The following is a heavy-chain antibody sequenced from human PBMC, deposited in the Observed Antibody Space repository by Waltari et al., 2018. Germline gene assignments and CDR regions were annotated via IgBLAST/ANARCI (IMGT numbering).Heavy chain of an antibody. CDR3: AKAMAVTPYYFDY. CDR2: ISANGDST. V-gene: IGHV3-23*04. D-gene: IGHD2-21*02. CDR1: GFTFTGFTFSSYA. J-gene: IGHJ4*02. Sequence: EVQLVESGGGLVQPGGSLRLSCAGSGFTFTGFTFSSYAMSWVRQAPGKGLEWVSGISANGDSTYYADSLKGRFTISRDNSKNTLYLQVNSLRAEDTAVYYCAKAMAVTPYYFDYWGQGTLVTVSS.